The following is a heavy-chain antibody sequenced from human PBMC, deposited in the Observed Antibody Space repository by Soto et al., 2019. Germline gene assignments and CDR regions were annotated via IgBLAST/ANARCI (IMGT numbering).Heavy chain of an antibody. CDR2: ISSSGSTI. V-gene: IGHV3-48*03. J-gene: IGHJ5*02. CDR1: GFTFSSYE. D-gene: IGHD2-15*01. Sequence: EVQLVESGGGLVQPGGSLRLSCAASGFTFSSYEMNWVRQAPGKGLEWVSYISSSGSTIYYADSVKGRFTISRDNAKNSLCLQMNSLRAEDTAVYYCARASCYSEGECWFDPWGQGTLVTVSS. CDR3: ARASCYSEGECWFDP.